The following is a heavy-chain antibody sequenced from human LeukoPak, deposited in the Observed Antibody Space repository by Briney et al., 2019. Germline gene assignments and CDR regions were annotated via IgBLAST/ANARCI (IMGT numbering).Heavy chain of an antibody. Sequence: ARSLRLSCAASGFTFSSYGMHWVRQAPGKGLEWVAVIWYDGSNKYYADSVKGRFTISRDNSKNTLYLQMSSLRAEDTAVYYCARDRNGNYGRWGFDYWGQGTLVTVSS. J-gene: IGHJ4*02. CDR3: ARDRNGNYGRWGFDY. D-gene: IGHD4-17*01. CDR1: GFTFSSYG. V-gene: IGHV3-33*01. CDR2: IWYDGSNK.